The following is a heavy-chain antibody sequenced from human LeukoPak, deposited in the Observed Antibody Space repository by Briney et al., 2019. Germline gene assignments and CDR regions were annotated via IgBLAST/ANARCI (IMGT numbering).Heavy chain of an antibody. Sequence: GASVKDSCKASGYTFTGYYMHWVRQAPGQGLEWMGWINPNSGGTNYAQKFQGWVTMTRDTSISTAYMELSRLRSDDTAVYYCAREGVAVAGTSLHYWGQGTLVTVSS. D-gene: IGHD6-19*01. CDR3: AREGVAVAGTSLHY. CDR1: GYTFTGYY. CDR2: INPNSGGT. J-gene: IGHJ4*02. V-gene: IGHV1-2*04.